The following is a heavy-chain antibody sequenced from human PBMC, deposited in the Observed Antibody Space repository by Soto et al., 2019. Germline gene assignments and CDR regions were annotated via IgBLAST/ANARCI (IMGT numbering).Heavy chain of an antibody. D-gene: IGHD4-17*01. V-gene: IGHV2-5*02. CDR2: IYWDDDK. Sequence: QITLKESGPTLVKPTQTLTLTCTFSGFSLSTSGVGVGWIRQPPGKALEWLALIYWDDDKRYSPSLKSRLTITKDTSKNQVVLTMTNMDPVDTATYYCAHRDWGYNGDSFIDYWGQGTLVTVSS. CDR1: GFSLSTSGVG. J-gene: IGHJ4*02. CDR3: AHRDWGYNGDSFIDY.